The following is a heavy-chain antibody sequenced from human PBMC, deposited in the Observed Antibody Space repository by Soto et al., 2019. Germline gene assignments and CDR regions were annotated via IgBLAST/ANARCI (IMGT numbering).Heavy chain of an antibody. CDR2: ISGSGGST. D-gene: IGHD2-15*01. CDR3: AKGVGLYYYYGMDV. CDR1: GFTFSSYA. Sequence: GGSLRLSCAASGFTFSSYAMSWVRQAPGKGLEWVSAISGSGGSTYYADSVKGRFTISRDNSKNTLYLQMNSLRAEDTAVYYCAKGVGLYYYYGMDVWGQGTTVTVSS. V-gene: IGHV3-23*01. J-gene: IGHJ6*02.